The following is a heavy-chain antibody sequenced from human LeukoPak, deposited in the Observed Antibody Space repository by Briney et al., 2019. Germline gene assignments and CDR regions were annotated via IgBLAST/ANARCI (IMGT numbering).Heavy chain of an antibody. CDR2: INHSGST. D-gene: IGHD2-2*01. J-gene: IGHJ4*02. CDR3: ARGMDFQLPFDY. Sequence: GSLRLSCAASGFTVSSNYMSWVRQPPGKGLEWIGEINHSGSTNYNPSLKSRVTISVDTSKNQFSLKLSSVTAADTAVYYCARGMDFQLPFDYWGQGTLVTVSS. CDR1: GFTVSSNY. V-gene: IGHV4-34*01.